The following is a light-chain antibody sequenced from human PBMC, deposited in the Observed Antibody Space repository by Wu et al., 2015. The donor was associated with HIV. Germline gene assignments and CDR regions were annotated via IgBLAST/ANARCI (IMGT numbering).Light chain of an antibody. CDR2: GAS. J-gene: IGKJ2*01. V-gene: IGKV3-20*01. Sequence: EIVLTQSPGTLSLSPGERATLSCRASQSISSNYLAWYQQKSGQAPRLLIYGASGRATGISDRFSGSGSGTDFTLTISRLEPEDFAMYYCQQYGNSPLYTFGQGTKLEIK. CDR3: QQYGNSPLYT. CDR1: QSISSNY.